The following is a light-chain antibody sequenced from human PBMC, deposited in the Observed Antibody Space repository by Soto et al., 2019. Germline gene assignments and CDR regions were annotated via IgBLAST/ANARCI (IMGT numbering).Light chain of an antibody. Sequence: QSVLTQPPSASGTPGQRVTISCSGSSSNIGSNTVNWYQQLPGTAPKLLIYCNNQRPPAVPDRFSGSKSGTSASLAISGLQSEDEADYYCAAWDDRLNGPVFGGGTKVTVL. J-gene: IGLJ2*01. CDR2: CNN. CDR3: AAWDDRLNGPV. CDR1: SSNIGSNT. V-gene: IGLV1-44*01.